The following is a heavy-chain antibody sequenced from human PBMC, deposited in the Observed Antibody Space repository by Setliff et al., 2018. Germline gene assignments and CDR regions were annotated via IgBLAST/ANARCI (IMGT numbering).Heavy chain of an antibody. J-gene: IGHJ6*02. CDR2: IKQDGSEK. D-gene: IGHD3-10*01. CDR3: ARDHVYGSQYYYYYYGMDV. Sequence: GSLRLSCAASGFTFSRYWMSWVRQAPGKGLEWVANIKQDGSEKYYVDSVKGRFTISRDNAKNSLYLQMNSLRAEDTAVYYCARDHVYGSQYYYYYYGMDVRGQGTTVTVSS. V-gene: IGHV3-7*01. CDR1: GFTFSRYW.